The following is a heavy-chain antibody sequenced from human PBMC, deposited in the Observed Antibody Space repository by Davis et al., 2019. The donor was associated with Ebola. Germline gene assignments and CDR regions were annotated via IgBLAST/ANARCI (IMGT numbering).Heavy chain of an antibody. CDR2: IIPIFGTA. CDR3: ARGHYAEGSGYPFDP. V-gene: IGHV1-69*13. J-gene: IGHJ5*02. D-gene: IGHD3-22*01. CDR1: GCTFSSYA. Sequence: SVKVSCKASGCTFSSYAISWVLQAPGQGLEWMGGIIPIFGTANYAQKFQGRVTITADESTSTAYMELSSLRSEDTAVYYCARGHYAEGSGYPFDPWGQGTLVTVSS.